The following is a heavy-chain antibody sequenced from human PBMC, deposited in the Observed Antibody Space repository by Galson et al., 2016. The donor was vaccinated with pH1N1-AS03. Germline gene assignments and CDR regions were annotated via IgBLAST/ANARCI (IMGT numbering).Heavy chain of an antibody. Sequence: SGAEVKKPGESVKISCKASGGTFSSYAISWVRQAPGQGLEWMGGIIAMFGTANYAQKVQGRVTITADKSTSTAYMELSSLRSEDTAVYYCARDANYDFWSGHDAFDIWGQGTMVTVSS. J-gene: IGHJ3*02. D-gene: IGHD3-3*01. CDR3: ARDANYDFWSGHDAFDI. V-gene: IGHV1-69*06. CDR1: GGTFSSYA. CDR2: IIAMFGTA.